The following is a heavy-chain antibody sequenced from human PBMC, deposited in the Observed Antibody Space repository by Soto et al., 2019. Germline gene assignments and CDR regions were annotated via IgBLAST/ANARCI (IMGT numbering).Heavy chain of an antibody. J-gene: IGHJ4*02. CDR2: ISYDGSNK. CDR3: AKGDPAMAPDY. D-gene: IGHD5-18*01. Sequence: QVQMVETGGGVVQPGRSLRLSCAASGFTFSGYGMHWVRQAPGKGLEWVAVISYDGSNKYYADSVKGRFTISRDNSKNTLYLQMNSLRAEDTAVYYCAKGDPAMAPDYWGQGTLVTVSS. V-gene: IGHV3-30*18. CDR1: GFTFSGYG.